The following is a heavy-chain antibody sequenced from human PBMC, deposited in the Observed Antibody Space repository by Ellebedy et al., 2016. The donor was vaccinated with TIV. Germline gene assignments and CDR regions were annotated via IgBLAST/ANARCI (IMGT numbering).Heavy chain of an antibody. CDR2: IRQEGDEI. CDR1: GFNFRSYW. CDR3: ARRASYGDYAVQVNPWFDP. V-gene: IGHV3-7*01. Sequence: GESLKISCAASGFNFRSYWMTWVRQAPGKGLEWVAKIRQEGDEIYYVESVKGRFTISRDNDKNSLFLQMNSLRVEDKAVYYCARRASYGDYAVQVNPWFDPWGQGTLVTVSS. D-gene: IGHD4-17*01. J-gene: IGHJ5*02.